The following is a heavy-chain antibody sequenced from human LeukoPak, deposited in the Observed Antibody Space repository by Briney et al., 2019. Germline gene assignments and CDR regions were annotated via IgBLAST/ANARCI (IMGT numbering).Heavy chain of an antibody. V-gene: IGHV3-53*01. CDR2: IYSPGST. D-gene: IGHD1-7*01. Sequence: GGSLRLSCAASGLTVRTNSMSWVRQAPGKGLEWVSVIYSPGSTYYEESVNGRFTISRDTSKNTVSLQMNSLRAEDTAVYYCVRENWHYDYWGQGTQATVSS. CDR3: VRENWHYDY. J-gene: IGHJ4*02. CDR1: GLTVRTNS.